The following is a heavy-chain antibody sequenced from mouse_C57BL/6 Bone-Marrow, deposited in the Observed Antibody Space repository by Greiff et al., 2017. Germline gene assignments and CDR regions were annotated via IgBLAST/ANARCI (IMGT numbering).Heavy chain of an antibody. CDR2: IGLGSGST. Sequence: QVQLQQSGAELVKPGASVKISCKASGYTFTDSSINWVKQRPGQGLEWIGKIGLGSGSTYYNEKFKGKATLTADQSSSTDYMPLSSLTSEDSAVYFCASSAYWGQGTTLTVSS. D-gene: IGHD2-10*02. J-gene: IGHJ2*01. V-gene: IGHV1-77*01. CDR1: GYTFTDSS. CDR3: ASSAY.